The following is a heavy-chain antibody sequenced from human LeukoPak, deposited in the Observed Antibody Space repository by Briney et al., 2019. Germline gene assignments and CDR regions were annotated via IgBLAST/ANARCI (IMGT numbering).Heavy chain of an antibody. J-gene: IGHJ3*02. CDR1: GGSISSGSYY. CDR2: IYTSGST. D-gene: IGHD3-22*01. CDR3: ARRMGEYYYDSSGYYYPNSDAFDI. V-gene: IGHV4-61*02. Sequence: SETLSLTCTVSGGSISSGSYYWSWIRQPAGKGLEWIGRIYTSGSTNYNPSLKSRVTISVDTSKNQFSLKLSSVTAADTAVYYCARRMGEYYYDSSGYYYPNSDAFDIWGQGTMVTVSS.